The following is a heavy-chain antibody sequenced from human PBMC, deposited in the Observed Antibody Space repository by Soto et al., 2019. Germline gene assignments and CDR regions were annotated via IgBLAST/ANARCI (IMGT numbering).Heavy chain of an antibody. J-gene: IGHJ4*02. D-gene: IGHD6-13*01. CDR3: ARTASGIAAAGYYFDY. Sequence: HWFRQAPGKGLEWVAVISYDGSNKYYADSVKGRFTISRDNSKNTLYLQMNSLRAEDTAVYYCARTASGIAAAGYYFDYWGQGTLLTVSS. CDR2: ISYDGSNK. V-gene: IGHV3-30-3*01.